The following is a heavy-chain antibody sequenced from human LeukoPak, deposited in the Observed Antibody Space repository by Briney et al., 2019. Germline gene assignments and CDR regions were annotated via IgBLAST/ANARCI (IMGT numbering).Heavy chain of an antibody. CDR1: RYTFTVYY. CDR2: INPNSGGT. D-gene: IGHD3-22*01. CDR3: ANLEVDYYYDSSGHLSS. V-gene: IGHV1-2*02. J-gene: IGHJ4*02. Sequence: GASVKVSCKASRYTFTVYYMHWVRQAPGQGLEWMGWINPNSGGTNYAQKFQGRVTMTRDTSISTAYMELSRLRSDDTAIYYCANLEVDYYYDSSGHLSSWGQGTLVTVSS.